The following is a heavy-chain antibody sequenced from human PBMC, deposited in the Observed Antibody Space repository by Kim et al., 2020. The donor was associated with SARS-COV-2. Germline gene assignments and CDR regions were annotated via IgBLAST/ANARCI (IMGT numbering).Heavy chain of an antibody. CDR3: ARRPYNWKPFDY. D-gene: IGHD1-20*01. V-gene: IGHV1-3*01. Sequence: KYSQKFQGRVTITRDTSASTAYMELSSLRSEDTAVYYCARRPYNWKPFDYWGQGTLVTVSS. J-gene: IGHJ4*02.